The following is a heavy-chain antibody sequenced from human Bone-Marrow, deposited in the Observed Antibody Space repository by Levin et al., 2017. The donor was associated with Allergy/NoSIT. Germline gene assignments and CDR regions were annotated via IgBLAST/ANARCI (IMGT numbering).Heavy chain of an antibody. Sequence: TSETLSLSCAVSGDSITSGGYYWNWIRQPAGKGLEWIGRIFSSGNTNYNPSLKSRVTISVDKSKNQASLKLSSVTAADAAIYYCAREIRKVPDGLGGVAIDLWGPGTLVTVSS. CDR3: AREIRKVPDGLGGVAIDL. D-gene: IGHD2-2*01. CDR1: GDSITSGGYY. J-gene: IGHJ3*01. CDR2: IFSSGNT. V-gene: IGHV4-61*02.